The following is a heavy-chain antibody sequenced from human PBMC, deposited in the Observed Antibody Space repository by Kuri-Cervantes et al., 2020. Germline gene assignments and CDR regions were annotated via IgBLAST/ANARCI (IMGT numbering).Heavy chain of an antibody. Sequence: GGSLRLACKGSGYSFTRYWIGWVRQMPGTGLEWMGIIYPGDSDTRYSPSFQGQVTISADKSISTAYLQWSSLKASDTAMYYCARTIAVAGMDYWGQGTLVTVSS. V-gene: IGHV5-51*01. CDR2: IYPGDSDT. J-gene: IGHJ4*02. D-gene: IGHD6-19*01. CDR3: ARTIAVAGMDY. CDR1: GYSFTRYW.